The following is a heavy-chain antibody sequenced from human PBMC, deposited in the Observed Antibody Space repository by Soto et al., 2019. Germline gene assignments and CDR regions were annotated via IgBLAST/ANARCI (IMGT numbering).Heavy chain of an antibody. Sequence: PGGSLGLSCAASGFTFSSYAMHWVRQAPGKGLEWVAVISYDGSNKYYADSVKGRFTISRDNSKNTLYLQMNSLRAEDTAVYYSSRVYYQFNGGHRSLHAVPTQRSTDP. V-gene: IGHV3-30-3*01. CDR2: ISYDGSNK. CDR3: SRVYYQFNGGHRSLHAVPTQRSTDP. D-gene: IGHD3-3*02. CDR1: GFTFSSYA. J-gene: IGHJ5*02.